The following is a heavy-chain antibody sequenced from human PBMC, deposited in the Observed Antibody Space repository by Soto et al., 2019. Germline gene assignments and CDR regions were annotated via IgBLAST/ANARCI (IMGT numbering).Heavy chain of an antibody. CDR3: VRDGTKTLRDWFDP. CDR2: IYATGTT. Sequence: SETLSLTCTVSGASIGGSYWSWIRKSAGKGLEWIGRIYATGTTDYNPSLKSRVMMSVDTSKKQFSLKLRSVTAADTAVYYCVRDGTKTLRDWFDPWGQGISVTVSS. J-gene: IGHJ5*02. CDR1: GASIGGSY. V-gene: IGHV4-4*07. D-gene: IGHD1-1*01.